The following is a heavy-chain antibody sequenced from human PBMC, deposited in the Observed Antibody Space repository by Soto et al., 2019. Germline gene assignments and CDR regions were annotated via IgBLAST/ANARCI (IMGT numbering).Heavy chain of an antibody. CDR2: ISSSSSTI. CDR1: GFTFSSYS. Sequence: EVQLVESGGGLVQPGGSLRLSCAASGFTFSSYSMNWVRQAPGKGLEWVSYISSSSSTIYYADSVQGRFTISRDNAKNSQYLQTNSLRAEDTAVYYCARANYYGSPGDFDYWGQVTLVTLSS. J-gene: IGHJ4*02. V-gene: IGHV3-48*01. D-gene: IGHD3-10*01. CDR3: ARANYYGSPGDFDY.